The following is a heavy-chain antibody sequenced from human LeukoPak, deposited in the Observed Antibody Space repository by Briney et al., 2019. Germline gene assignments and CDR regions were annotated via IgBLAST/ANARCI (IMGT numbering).Heavy chain of an antibody. D-gene: IGHD1-7*01. Sequence: SETLSLTCTVSGGSISSYYWSWIRQPPGKGLEWIGYLYYSGSTNYNPSLKSRVTISVDTSKNQFSLKLSSVTAADTAVYYCARGVRYNWNSRSDWFDPWGQGTLVTVSS. J-gene: IGHJ5*02. CDR2: LYYSGST. CDR3: ARGVRYNWNSRSDWFDP. V-gene: IGHV4-59*01. CDR1: GGSISSYY.